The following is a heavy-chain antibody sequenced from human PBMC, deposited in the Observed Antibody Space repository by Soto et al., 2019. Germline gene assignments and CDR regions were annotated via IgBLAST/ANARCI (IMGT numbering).Heavy chain of an antibody. J-gene: IGHJ4*02. D-gene: IGHD2-15*01. V-gene: IGHV3-23*01. CDR3: AKDRDCSGGSCYYNY. Sequence: PGGSLRLSCAASGFTFSSYAMNWVRQAPGKGLEWVSTISGSGGTTYYADSVKGRFTITRDISKNTLFLQMSSLRAEDTAVYYCAKDRDCSGGSCYYNYWGQGTLVTVSS. CDR1: GFTFSSYA. CDR2: ISGSGGTT.